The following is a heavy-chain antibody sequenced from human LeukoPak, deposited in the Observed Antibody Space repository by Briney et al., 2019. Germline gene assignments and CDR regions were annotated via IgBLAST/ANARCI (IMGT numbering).Heavy chain of an antibody. CDR2: ISPRSDYI. CDR1: RPTFNTYS. CDR3: VRGGSSSSGPPDY. D-gene: IGHD6-6*01. J-gene: IGHJ4*02. Sequence: GGSLRLSCAAYRPTFNTYSMTWVRQAPGKGLEWVSSISPRSDYIYYADSVRGRFTISRDNAENSLYLQMNSLRTQDTAVYYCVRGGSSSSGPPDYWGQGTLVTVSS. V-gene: IGHV3-21*01.